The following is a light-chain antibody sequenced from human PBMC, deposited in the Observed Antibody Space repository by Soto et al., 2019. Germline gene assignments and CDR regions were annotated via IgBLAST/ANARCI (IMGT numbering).Light chain of an antibody. Sequence: EIVMTQSPATLSVSPGERATLSCRASQSVSSNLAWYQQKTGQAPRLLIYGGSTRATGIPARFSGSGSGTEFTLTISSLQSEDFAVYYCQQYGRSPWTXGQGTKVDIK. CDR1: QSVSSN. V-gene: IGKV3-15*01. J-gene: IGKJ1*01. CDR2: GGS. CDR3: QQYGRSPWT.